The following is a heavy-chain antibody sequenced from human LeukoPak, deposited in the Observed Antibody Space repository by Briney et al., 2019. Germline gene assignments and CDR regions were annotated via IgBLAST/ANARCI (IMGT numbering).Heavy chain of an antibody. CDR3: ARDPFDSSAVYADY. V-gene: IGHV3-30*04. Sequence: GRSLRLSCAASGFTFSSYAIHWVRQAPGKGLEWVAVISYDGSNKYYADSVKGRFTISRDNSKNTLYLQVNSLRAEDTAVYYCARDPFDSSAVYADYWGQGTLVTVSS. CDR1: GFTFSSYA. J-gene: IGHJ4*02. D-gene: IGHD3-22*01. CDR2: ISYDGSNK.